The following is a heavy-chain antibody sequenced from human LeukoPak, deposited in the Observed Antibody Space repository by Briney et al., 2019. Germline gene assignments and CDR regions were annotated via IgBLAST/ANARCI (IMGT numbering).Heavy chain of an antibody. CDR1: GGSISSYY. V-gene: IGHV4-4*09. D-gene: IGHD2-2*01. Sequence: SETLSLTCTVSGGSISSYYWSWIRQPPGKGLEWSGYIYTSGSTNYNPSLKSRVTISLDTSKNQYSLKLSSVTAADTAVYYCARAGCSSTSCKNYYDYCMDVWGKGTMVTVSS. J-gene: IGHJ6*03. CDR2: IYTSGST. CDR3: ARAGCSSTSCKNYYDYCMDV.